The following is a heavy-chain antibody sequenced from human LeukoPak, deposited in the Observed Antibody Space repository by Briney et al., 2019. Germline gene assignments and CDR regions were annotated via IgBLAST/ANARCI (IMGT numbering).Heavy chain of an antibody. Sequence: GGSLGLSCAASGFTFSSYSMNWVRQAPGKGLEWVSSISSSSSYIYYADSVKGRFTISRDNAKNSLYLQMNSLRAEDTAVYYCARVPDIVVVPAANEWDAFDIWGQGTMVTVSS. CDR2: ISSSSSYI. J-gene: IGHJ3*02. CDR1: GFTFSSYS. V-gene: IGHV3-21*01. CDR3: ARVPDIVVVPAANEWDAFDI. D-gene: IGHD2-2*01.